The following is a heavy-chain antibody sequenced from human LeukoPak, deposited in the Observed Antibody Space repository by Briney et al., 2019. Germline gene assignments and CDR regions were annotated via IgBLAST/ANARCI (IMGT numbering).Heavy chain of an antibody. Sequence: GGSLRLSCAASGFTFSSYSMNWVRQAPGKGLEWVSSISSSSSYIYYADSVKGRFTISRDIAKNSLYLQMNSLRAEDTAVYYCARGNYYYDSSGYTGTDFDYWGQGTLVTVSS. CDR3: ARGNYYYDSSGYTGTDFDY. D-gene: IGHD3-22*01. CDR2: ISSSSSYI. J-gene: IGHJ4*02. V-gene: IGHV3-21*01. CDR1: GFTFSSYS.